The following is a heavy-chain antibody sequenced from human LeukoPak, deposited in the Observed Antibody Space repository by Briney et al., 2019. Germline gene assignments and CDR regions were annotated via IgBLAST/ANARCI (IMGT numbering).Heavy chain of an antibody. CDR2: IYPGGTDT. D-gene: IGHD3-10*01. CDR1: VYSFTSYW. Sequence: GESLKISCTGSVYSFTSYWHGWVRQTPGKGLEWMGIIYPGGTDTRYSPAFQGQVTISADKSISTAYLQWSSLKAWDTAMYYSAGFEFGRVSNPNHWTDYWGQGTLVTVSS. CDR3: AGFEFGRVSNPNHWTDY. V-gene: IGHV5-51*03. J-gene: IGHJ4*02.